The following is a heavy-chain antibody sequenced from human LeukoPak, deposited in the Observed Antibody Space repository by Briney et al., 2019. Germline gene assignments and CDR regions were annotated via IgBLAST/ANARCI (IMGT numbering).Heavy chain of an antibody. Sequence: KASETLSLTCTVSGGSISSYYWSWIRQPPGKGLEWIGYIYYSGSTNYNPSLKSRVTISVDTSKNQFSLKLSSVTAADTAVYYCARRRDYYGSGSYYKRGYFDYWGQGTLVTVSS. V-gene: IGHV4-59*12. D-gene: IGHD3-10*01. CDR1: GGSISSYY. CDR2: IYYSGST. J-gene: IGHJ4*02. CDR3: ARRRDYYGSGSYYKRGYFDY.